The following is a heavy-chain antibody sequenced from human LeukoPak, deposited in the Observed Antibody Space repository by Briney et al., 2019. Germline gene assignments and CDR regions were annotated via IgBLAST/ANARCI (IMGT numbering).Heavy chain of an antibody. CDR3: VRQATPHGHFDY. CDR2: ISYDGSNK. CDR1: GFTFSSYG. Sequence: GGSLRLSCAASGFTFSSYGMHWVRQAPGKGLEWVAVISYDGSNKYYADSVKGRFTISRDNSKNTLYLQMNSLRAGDTAVYYCVRQATPHGHFDYWGQGILVTVSS. V-gene: IGHV3-30*03. J-gene: IGHJ4*02. D-gene: IGHD2-15*01.